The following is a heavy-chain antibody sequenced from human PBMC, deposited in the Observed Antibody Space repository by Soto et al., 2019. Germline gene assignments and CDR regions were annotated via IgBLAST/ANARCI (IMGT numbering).Heavy chain of an antibody. CDR3: ASVDSSSGYFDL. D-gene: IGHD6-19*01. Sequence: EVQLVESGGGLVQPGGSLRLSCAASGFTVSSNYMSWVRQATGKGLEWVSVIYSGGSTYYADSVKGRFTISRHNSKNTLYLQMNSQRAEDAAVYYCASVDSSSGYFDLWGRGTLVTGSS. CDR2: IYSGGST. V-gene: IGHV3-53*04. CDR1: GFTVSSNY. J-gene: IGHJ2*01.